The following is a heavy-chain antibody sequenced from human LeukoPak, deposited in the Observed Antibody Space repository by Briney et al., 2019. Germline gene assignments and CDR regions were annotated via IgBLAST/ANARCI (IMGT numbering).Heavy chain of an antibody. J-gene: IGHJ4*02. V-gene: IGHV3-21*01. CDR1: GFIFSSYS. D-gene: IGHD2-15*01. CDR3: ARGVDLPFKTGYCSGGSCYWGFDY. CDR2: ISSSSYI. Sequence: GGSLRLSCAASGFIFSSYSMNWVRQAPGKGLECVSSISSSSYIYYADSVKGRFTISRDNAKNSLYLQMNSLRAEDTAVYYCARGVDLPFKTGYCSGGSCYWGFDYWGQGTLVTVSS.